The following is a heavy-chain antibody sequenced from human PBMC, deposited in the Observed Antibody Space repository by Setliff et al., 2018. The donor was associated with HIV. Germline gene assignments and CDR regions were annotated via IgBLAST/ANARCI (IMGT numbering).Heavy chain of an antibody. CDR3: ARSQGIGNYHMDV. D-gene: IGHD2-15*01. J-gene: IGHJ6*03. CDR2: ISYRSSYI. Sequence: PGGSLRLSCAASGFTFSTSCMHWVRRAPGKGLEWISSISYRSSYIYYSDSVKGRFTISRDDAENSLFLQSDSLRDEDTAVYYCARSQGIGNYHMDVWGTGTTVTVSS. V-gene: IGHV3-21*01. CDR1: GFTFSTSC.